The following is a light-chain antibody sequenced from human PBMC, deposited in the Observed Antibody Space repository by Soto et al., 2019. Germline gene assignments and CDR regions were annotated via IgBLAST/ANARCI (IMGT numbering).Light chain of an antibody. CDR1: QSVSGK. Sequence: EIVMTQSPDTLSLSPGERATLSCGASQSVSGKLAWYQHRPGQARRLLIYDASIRATGIPARFSGSASGTVFTLNISSLQAEDFALYYCQQYNNWPPWTFGQGTKVDIK. CDR2: DAS. V-gene: IGKV3-15*01. CDR3: QQYNNWPPWT. J-gene: IGKJ1*01.